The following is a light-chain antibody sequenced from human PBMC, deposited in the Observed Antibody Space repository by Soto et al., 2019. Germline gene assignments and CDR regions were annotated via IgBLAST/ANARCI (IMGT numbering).Light chain of an antibody. V-gene: IGKV1-39*01. CDR2: AAS. CDR3: QQSYTTPRT. J-gene: IGKJ1*01. CDR1: QSISTF. Sequence: DIQMTQSPSSLSASVGDRVSVTCRGSQSISTFLNWYQQRPGEAPKLLIYAASSLQSGVPSRFSGSGSGADFTLTIGSLQPEDFASYYCQQSYTTPRTFGQGTKVELK.